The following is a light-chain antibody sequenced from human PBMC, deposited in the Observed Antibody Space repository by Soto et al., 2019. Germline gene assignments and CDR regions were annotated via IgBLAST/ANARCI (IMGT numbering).Light chain of an antibody. V-gene: IGLV1-40*01. CDR1: SSNIGAGYD. J-gene: IGLJ2*01. CDR2: GNS. Sequence: QSVLTQPPSVSGAPGQRVTISCTGSSSNIGAGYDVHWYQQLPGTAPKLLIYGNSNRPSGVPDRFSGSKSGTSASLAITGLQAEDEADYYCQSYDSSVSKEVFGGGTQLTVL. CDR3: QSYDSSVSKEV.